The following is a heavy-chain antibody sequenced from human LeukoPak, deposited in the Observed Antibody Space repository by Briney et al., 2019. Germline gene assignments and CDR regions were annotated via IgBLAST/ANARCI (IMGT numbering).Heavy chain of an antibody. J-gene: IGHJ3*02. Sequence: PGGSLRLSCAASGFTVSSNYMSWVRQAPGKGLEWVSVIYSGGSTYYADSVKGRFTISRDNSKNTLYLQMNSLRAEDTAVYYCARETVRGSSSWRARGAFDIWGQGTMVTVSS. D-gene: IGHD6-13*01. V-gene: IGHV3-53*01. CDR2: IYSGGST. CDR1: GFTVSSNY. CDR3: ARETVRGSSSWRARGAFDI.